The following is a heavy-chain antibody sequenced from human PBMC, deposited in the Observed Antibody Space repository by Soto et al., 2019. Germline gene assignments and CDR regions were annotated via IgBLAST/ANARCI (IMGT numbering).Heavy chain of an antibody. J-gene: IGHJ4*02. D-gene: IGHD3-16*02. CDR1: GFTVSSNY. V-gene: IGHV3-66*01. Sequence: EVQLVESGGGLVQPGGSLRLSCAASGFTVSSNYMSWVRQAPGKGLEWVPVIYSGGSTYYADSVKGRFTISRDNSKNTLYLQMNSLRAEDTAVYYCARERVAHLGELSSPQDWGQGTLVTVSS. CDR3: ARERVAHLGELSSPQD. CDR2: IYSGGST.